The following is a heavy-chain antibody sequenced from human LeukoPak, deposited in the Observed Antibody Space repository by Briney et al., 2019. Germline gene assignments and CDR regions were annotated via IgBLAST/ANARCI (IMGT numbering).Heavy chain of an antibody. Sequence: PGGSLRPSCAASGFTFSSYWMHWVRQAPGKGLVWVSRINSDGSSTSYADSVKGRFTISRDNAKNTLYLQMNSLSVEDTAVFYCARGNDILSGYYSDLDYWGQGTLVTVSS. J-gene: IGHJ4*02. D-gene: IGHD3-9*01. V-gene: IGHV3-74*01. CDR2: INSDGSST. CDR3: ARGNDILSGYYSDLDY. CDR1: GFTFSSYW.